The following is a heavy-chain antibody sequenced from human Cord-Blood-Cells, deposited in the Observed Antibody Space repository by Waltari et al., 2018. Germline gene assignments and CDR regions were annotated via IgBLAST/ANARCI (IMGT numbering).Heavy chain of an antibody. CDR2: INPNSGGT. Sequence: VQLVQSGAEVKKPGASVKVSCKASGYTFTGYYMHWVRQAPGQGLEWMGWINPNSGGTNYAQKFQGRVTMTRDTSISTAYMELSRLRSDDTAVYYCASRSDSLSKLDWYFDLWGRGTLVTVSS. V-gene: IGHV1-2*02. J-gene: IGHJ2*01. CDR3: ASRSDSLSKLDWYFDL. D-gene: IGHD6-6*01. CDR1: GYTFTGYY.